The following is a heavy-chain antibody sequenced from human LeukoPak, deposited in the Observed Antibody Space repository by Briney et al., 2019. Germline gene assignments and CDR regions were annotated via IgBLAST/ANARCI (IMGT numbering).Heavy chain of an antibody. Sequence: GGSLRLSCGASGFTFSTFWIHWVRQAPGKGLVWVSQIKFDGSLASYADSVKGRFTISRDNAKNTLYLQMNSLGTEDTAVYYCVTGHYDSRMYFDLWGRGTLVTVSS. CDR3: VTGHYDSRMYFDL. CDR2: IKFDGSLA. J-gene: IGHJ2*01. V-gene: IGHV3-74*01. CDR1: GFTFSTFW. D-gene: IGHD3-16*01.